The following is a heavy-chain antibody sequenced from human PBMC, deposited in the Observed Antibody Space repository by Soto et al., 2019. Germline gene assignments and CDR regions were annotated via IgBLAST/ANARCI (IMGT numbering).Heavy chain of an antibody. J-gene: IGHJ4*02. CDR1: GVTCSSYA. Sequence: GGSLGLSCAASGVTCSSYAMHWVRQAPGKGLEWVAVISYDGSNKYYADSVKGRFTISRDNSKNTLYLQMNSLRAEDTAVYYCARDLVHGSYFDSWGQGTLVTVSS. CDR2: ISYDGSNK. V-gene: IGHV3-30-3*01. D-gene: IGHD3-10*01. CDR3: ARDLVHGSYFDS.